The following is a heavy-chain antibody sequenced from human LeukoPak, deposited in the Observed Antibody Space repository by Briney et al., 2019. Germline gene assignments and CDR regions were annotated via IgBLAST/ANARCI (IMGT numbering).Heavy chain of an antibody. CDR2: ISWNSGNK. Sequence: PGRSLRLSCAASGFTFDDYAMHWVRQAPGMGLEWVSGISWNSGNKGYADSVKGRFTISRDNAKNSLYLQMNSLRTEDTALYYRAKDKTTVTRGGLDVWGQGTTVTVSS. V-gene: IGHV3-9*01. CDR1: GFTFDDYA. D-gene: IGHD4-11*01. J-gene: IGHJ6*02. CDR3: AKDKTTVTRGGLDV.